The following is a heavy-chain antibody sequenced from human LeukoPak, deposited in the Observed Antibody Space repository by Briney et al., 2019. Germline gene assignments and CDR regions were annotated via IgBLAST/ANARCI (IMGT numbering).Heavy chain of an antibody. CDR3: ARVCSNGYYDFWSGYSNLSYYYMDV. J-gene: IGHJ6*03. D-gene: IGHD3-3*01. V-gene: IGHV4-39*07. CDR2: IYYSGST. Sequence: SETLSLTCTVSGGSISSSSYYWGWIRQPPGKGLEWIGSIYYSGSTYYNPSLKSRVTISVGTSKKQFSLKLSSVTAADTAVYYCARVCSNGYYDFWSGYSNLSYYYMDVWGKGTTVTVSS. CDR1: GGSISSSSYY.